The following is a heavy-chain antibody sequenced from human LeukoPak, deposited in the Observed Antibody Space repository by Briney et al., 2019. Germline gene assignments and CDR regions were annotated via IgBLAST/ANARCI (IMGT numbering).Heavy chain of an antibody. J-gene: IGHJ4*02. Sequence: GGSLRLSCAASGFTFSSYSMSWVRQAPGKGLEWVSSISSSSSYIYYADSVKGRFTISRDNAKNSLYLQMNSLRAEDTAVYYCASWAEYSDDYWGQGTLVTVSS. D-gene: IGHD5-18*01. V-gene: IGHV3-21*01. CDR1: GFTFSSYS. CDR2: ISSSSSYI. CDR3: ASWAEYSDDY.